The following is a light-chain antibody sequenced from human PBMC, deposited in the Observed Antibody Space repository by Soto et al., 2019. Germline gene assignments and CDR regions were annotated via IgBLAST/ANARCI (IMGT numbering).Light chain of an antibody. J-gene: IGLJ3*02. CDR2: EGS. V-gene: IGLV2-23*01. Sequence: QSVLTQPASVSGSPGQSITISCTGTSNDVGGYNLVSWYQHHPGKAPQLMIYEGSKWPSGVSTRFSGSKSGNTASLTISGLQAEDEADYYCCSFAGSNTWVFGGGTKVTVL. CDR3: CSFAGSNTWV. CDR1: SNDVGGYNL.